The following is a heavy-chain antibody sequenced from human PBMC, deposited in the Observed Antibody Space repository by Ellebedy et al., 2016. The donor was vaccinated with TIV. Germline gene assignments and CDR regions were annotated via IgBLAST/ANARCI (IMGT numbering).Heavy chain of an antibody. CDR3: ARFSRRDGYSLYYYYGMDV. D-gene: IGHD5-24*01. Sequence: SETLSLXCTVSGGSISSGGYYWSWIRQHPGKGLEWIGYIYYSGSTYYNPSLKSRVTISVDTSKNQFSLKLRSVTAADTAVYYCARFSRRDGYSLYYYYGMDVWGQGTTVTVSS. CDR2: IYYSGST. CDR1: GGSISSGGYY. J-gene: IGHJ6*02. V-gene: IGHV4-31*03.